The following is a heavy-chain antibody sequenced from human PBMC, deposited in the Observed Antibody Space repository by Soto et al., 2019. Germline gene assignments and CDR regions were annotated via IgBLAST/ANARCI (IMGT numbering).Heavy chain of an antibody. V-gene: IGHV1-69*13. CDR3: ARDMLNCGGDCYSPYYYYYGMVV. D-gene: IGHD2-21*02. CDR1: GGTFSSYA. J-gene: IGHJ6*02. Sequence: SVKVSCKASGGTFSSYAISWVRQAPGQGLEWMGRIIPIFGTANYAQKFQGRVTITADESTSTAYMELSSLRSEDTAVYYCARDMLNCGGDCYSPYYYYYGMVVWGQGTTVTVSS. CDR2: IIPIFGTA.